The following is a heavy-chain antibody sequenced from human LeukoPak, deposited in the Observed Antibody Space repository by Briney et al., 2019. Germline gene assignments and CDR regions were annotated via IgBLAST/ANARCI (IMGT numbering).Heavy chain of an antibody. CDR2: IYYSGST. V-gene: IGHV4-31*03. Sequence: PSQTLSLTCTVSGGSISSGGYYWSWIRQHPGKGLEWIGYIYYSGSTYYNPSLKSRVTISVDTSKNQFSLKLSSVTAADTAVYYCARGAYCSSTSCYGNDAFDIWGQGTMVTVPS. CDR1: GGSISSGGYY. CDR3: ARGAYCSSTSCYGNDAFDI. J-gene: IGHJ3*02. D-gene: IGHD2-2*01.